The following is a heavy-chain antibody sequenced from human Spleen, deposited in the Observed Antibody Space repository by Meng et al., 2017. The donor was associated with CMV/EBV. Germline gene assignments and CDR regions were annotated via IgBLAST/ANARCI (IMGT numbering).Heavy chain of an antibody. D-gene: IGHD3-10*01. CDR3: ARDDGYYFGSETYKAPFDY. Sequence: GESLKISCAASGFTFSSYAMHWVRQAPGKGLEWVAVISYDGSNKYYADSVKGRFTISRDNSKNTLYLQMNSLRAEDTAVYYCARDDGYYFGSETYKAPFDYWGQGTLVTVSS. CDR2: ISYDGSNK. J-gene: IGHJ4*02. CDR1: GFTFSSYA. V-gene: IGHV3-30*04.